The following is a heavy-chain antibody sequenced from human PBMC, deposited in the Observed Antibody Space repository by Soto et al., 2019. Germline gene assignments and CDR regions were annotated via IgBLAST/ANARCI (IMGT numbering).Heavy chain of an antibody. Sequence: PSETLSLTCTVSGGSISSYYWSWIRQPPGKGLEWIGYIYYSGSTNYNPSLKSRVTISVDTSKNQFSLKLSSVTAADTAVYYCARGLTGYYFLPRFQPLDYWGQGTLVTVSS. V-gene: IGHV4-59*01. CDR3: ARGLTGYYFLPRFQPLDY. D-gene: IGHD3-9*01. CDR1: GGSISSYY. CDR2: IYYSGST. J-gene: IGHJ4*02.